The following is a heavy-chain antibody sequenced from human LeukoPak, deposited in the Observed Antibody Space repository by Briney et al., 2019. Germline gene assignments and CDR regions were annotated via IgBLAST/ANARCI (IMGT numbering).Heavy chain of an antibody. CDR1: GFTFSSFA. CDR2: ISDNSGNT. J-gene: IGHJ4*02. V-gene: IGHV3-23*01. Sequence: PGGSLRLSCAASGFTFSSFAMSWVRQAPGQGLEWVSAISDNSGNTYYADSVKGRFTISRDNSENTLYLQMNSLRAEDTAVYYCARVAWGSGSAVGYWGQGTLVTVSS. CDR3: ARVAWGSGSAVGY. D-gene: IGHD3-10*01.